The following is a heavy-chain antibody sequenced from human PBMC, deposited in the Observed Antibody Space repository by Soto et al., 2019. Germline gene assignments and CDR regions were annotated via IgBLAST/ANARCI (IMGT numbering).Heavy chain of an antibody. CDR1: GFTFSSYA. CDR3: AKVFTMLRGVMSAFDI. Sequence: PGGSLILSCASSGFTFSSYAMSWVRQAPGKGLEWVSTISGSGGSTYYADSVKGRFTISRDNSKNTLYLQMNSLRAEDTAVYYCAKVFTMLRGVMSAFDIWGQGTMVTVSS. CDR2: ISGSGGST. V-gene: IGHV3-23*01. D-gene: IGHD3-10*01. J-gene: IGHJ3*02.